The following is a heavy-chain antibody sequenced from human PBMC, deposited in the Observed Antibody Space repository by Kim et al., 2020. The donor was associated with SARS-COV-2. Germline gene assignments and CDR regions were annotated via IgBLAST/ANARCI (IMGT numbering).Heavy chain of an antibody. CDR1: GFTFSNYG. CDR3: ARDAFYF. Sequence: GGSLRLSCAASGFTFSNYGMHWIRQAPGKGLEWVAVISYVGSNKLYADSVKGRFTISRDNSSNTLYLQMNSLRAEDTAVYYCARDAFYFWGQGTMATVS. V-gene: IGHV3-30*03. CDR2: ISYVGSNK. J-gene: IGHJ3*01.